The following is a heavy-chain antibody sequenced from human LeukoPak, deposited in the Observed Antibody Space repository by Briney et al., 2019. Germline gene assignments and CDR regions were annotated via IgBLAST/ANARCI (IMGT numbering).Heavy chain of an antibody. Sequence: GGSLRLSCAASGFTFSSYAMHWVRQAPGKGLEWVAVISYDGSNKYYADSVKGRFTISRDNSKNTLYLQMNSLRAEDTAVYYCARDLLVYDTLTGPLDYWGQGTLVTVSS. V-gene: IGHV3-30-3*01. CDR2: ISYDGSNK. CDR1: GFTFSSYA. D-gene: IGHD3-9*01. CDR3: ARDLLVYDTLTGPLDY. J-gene: IGHJ4*02.